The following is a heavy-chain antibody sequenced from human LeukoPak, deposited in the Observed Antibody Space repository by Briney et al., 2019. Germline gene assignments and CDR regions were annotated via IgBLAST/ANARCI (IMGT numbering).Heavy chain of an antibody. CDR3: VYCYGSGSVEY. Sequence: ASETLSLTCTVSGVSITSSNYYWGWIRQPPGKGLEWIGSFYYSGSTNYDPSLKSGVTISVGTSKNQFSLKLSSVTAADPAVYFCVYCYGSGSVEYWGQGTLVTVSS. CDR1: GVSITSSNYY. D-gene: IGHD3-10*01. J-gene: IGHJ4*02. V-gene: IGHV4-39*01. CDR2: FYYSGST.